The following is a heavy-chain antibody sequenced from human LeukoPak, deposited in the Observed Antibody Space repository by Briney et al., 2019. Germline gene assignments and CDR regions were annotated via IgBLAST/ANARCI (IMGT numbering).Heavy chain of an antibody. CDR2: IKQDGTEK. J-gene: IGHJ4*02. D-gene: IGHD1-26*01. Sequence: GGSLRLSCAASGFTFSSYWMSWVRQAPGKGLEWVANIKQDGTEKYYVDSVKGRFTISRDNAKNSLYLQMNSLRAEDTAVYYCARDSEWGLLRSDYWGQGTLVTVSS. CDR1: GFTFSSYW. V-gene: IGHV3-7*05. CDR3: ARDSEWGLLRSDY.